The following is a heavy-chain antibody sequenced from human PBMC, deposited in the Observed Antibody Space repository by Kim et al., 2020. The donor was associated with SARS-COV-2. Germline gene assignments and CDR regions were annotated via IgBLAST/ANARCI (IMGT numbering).Heavy chain of an antibody. CDR2: ISSSSSYI. CDR1: GFTFSSYS. D-gene: IGHD3-22*01. V-gene: IGHV3-21*01. J-gene: IGHJ6*02. CDR3: ARYYYDRRYYYYYGMDV. Sequence: GGSLRLSCAASGFTFSSYSMNWVRQAPGKGLEWVSSISSSSSYIYYADSVKGRFTISRDNAKNSLYLQMNSLRAEDTAVHYCARYYYDRRYYYYYGMDVWGQGTTVTVSS.